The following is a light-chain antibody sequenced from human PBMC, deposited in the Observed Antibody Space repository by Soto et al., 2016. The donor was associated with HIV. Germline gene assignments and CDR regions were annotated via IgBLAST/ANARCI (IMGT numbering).Light chain of an antibody. J-gene: IGLJ3*02. CDR2: QDD. CDR1: NLGNKY. Sequence: SYELTQPPSVAVSPGQTASITCSGDNLGNKYTCWHHQKPGQSPVLVVYQDDKRPSEIPARFSGSNSGNTATLTITATQTMDEADYYCQAWDNGTVVFGGGTKLTVL. V-gene: IGLV3-1*01. CDR3: QAWDNGTVV.